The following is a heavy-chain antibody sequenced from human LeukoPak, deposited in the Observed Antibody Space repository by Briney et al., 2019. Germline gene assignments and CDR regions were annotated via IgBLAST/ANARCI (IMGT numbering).Heavy chain of an antibody. CDR3: ASVGRGWTRGYFDS. CDR2: IKQDGSEK. D-gene: IGHD6-19*01. CDR1: GFTFSSYW. Sequence: GGSLRLSCAASGFTFSSYWMSWVRQAPGKGLEWVANIKQDGSEKYYVDSVKGRFTISRDNAKNSLYLQMNSLRAEDTAVYYCASVGRGWTRGYFDSWGQGTLVTVSS. J-gene: IGHJ4*02. V-gene: IGHV3-7*05.